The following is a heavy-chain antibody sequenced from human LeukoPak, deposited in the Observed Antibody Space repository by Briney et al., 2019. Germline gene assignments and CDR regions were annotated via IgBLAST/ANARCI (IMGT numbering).Heavy chain of an antibody. D-gene: IGHD3-9*01. CDR3: AREGPGEGILTGPTQSDY. CDR2: ISAYNGNT. Sequence: ASVKVSCKASGYTFTSYGISWVRQAPGQGLEWMGWISAYNGNTNYAQKLQGRVTMTTDTSTSTAYMELRSLRSDDTAVYYCAREGPGEGILTGPTQSDYWGQGPLVTVSS. CDR1: GYTFTSYG. V-gene: IGHV1-18*04. J-gene: IGHJ4*02.